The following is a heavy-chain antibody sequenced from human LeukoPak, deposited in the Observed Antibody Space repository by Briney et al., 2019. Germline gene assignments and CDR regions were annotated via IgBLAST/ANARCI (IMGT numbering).Heavy chain of an antibody. CDR2: IKQDGSEK. CDR3: ARDLYGDYSPFDY. J-gene: IGHJ4*02. CDR1: GFTFSDHW. V-gene: IGHV3-7*04. D-gene: IGHD4-17*01. Sequence: GSLRLSCAASGFTFSDHWMSWVRQAPGKGLEWVANIKQDGSEKHYVDSVKGRFTISRDNAKNSLYLQMNSLRAEDTAVYYCARDLYGDYSPFDYWGQGTLVTVSS.